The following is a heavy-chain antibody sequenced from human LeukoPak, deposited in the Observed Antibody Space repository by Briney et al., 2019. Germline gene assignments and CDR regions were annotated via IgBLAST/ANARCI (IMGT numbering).Heavy chain of an antibody. CDR1: GFTFRTYG. Sequence: GGSLRLSCAASGFTFRTYGMHWVRQAPGKGLEWVAIIYYDGSNKYYTDSVKGRFTISRDDSKNTLYLQMNSLRAEDTAVYYCARDRALRYFDLCGRGTQVTVSS. V-gene: IGHV3-33*01. CDR2: IYYDGSNK. D-gene: IGHD3-3*02. CDR3: ARDRALRYFDL. J-gene: IGHJ2*01.